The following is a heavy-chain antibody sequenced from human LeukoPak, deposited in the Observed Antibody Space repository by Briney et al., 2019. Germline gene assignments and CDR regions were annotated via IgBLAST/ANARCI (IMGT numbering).Heavy chain of an antibody. CDR3: AKAAAGVPAHFDY. V-gene: IGHV3-9*03. J-gene: IGHJ4*02. Sequence: PGSSLRLSCAASGFTFYDYAMHGVRHVPGKGLEWVSGISWNSGSIGYADCVKGRFTISRDNAKNSLYLQMNSLRAEEMALYYCAKAAAGVPAHFDYWGQGPLVTVSS. CDR1: GFTFYDYA. D-gene: IGHD2-15*01. CDR2: ISWNSGSI.